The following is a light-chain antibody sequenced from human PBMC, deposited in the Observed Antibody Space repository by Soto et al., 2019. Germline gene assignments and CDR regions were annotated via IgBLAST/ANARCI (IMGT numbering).Light chain of an antibody. CDR2: AAS. J-gene: IGKJ2*01. V-gene: IGKV1-27*01. CDR1: QGISNY. Sequence: DIQMTQSPSSLSASVGDRVTITCRASQGISNYLAWYQQKPGKVPKLLIYAASTLQSGVPSRFSGSGSGTDFTLSSSSLQPEDAGTYYGQKDNSAPYTFGQGTKLEIK. CDR3: QKDNSAPYT.